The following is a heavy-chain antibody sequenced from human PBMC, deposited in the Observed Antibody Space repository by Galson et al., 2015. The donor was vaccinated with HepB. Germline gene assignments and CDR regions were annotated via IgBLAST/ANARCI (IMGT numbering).Heavy chain of an antibody. Sequence: SLRLSCAASGFTFSSYGMHWVRQAPGKGLEWVAVISYDGSNKYYADSVKGRFTISRDNSKNTLYLQMNSLRAEDTAVYYCAKDAVDVKTDCGGDCGRGFDYWGQGTLVTVSS. V-gene: IGHV3-30*18. CDR1: GFTFSSYG. J-gene: IGHJ4*02. CDR2: ISYDGSNK. CDR3: AKDAVDVKTDCGGDCGRGFDY. D-gene: IGHD2-21*02.